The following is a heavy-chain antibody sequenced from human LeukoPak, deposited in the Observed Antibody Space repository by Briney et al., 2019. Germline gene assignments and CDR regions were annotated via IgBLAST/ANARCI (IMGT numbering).Heavy chain of an antibody. V-gene: IGHV3-64*01. CDR2: ISGNGGST. Sequence: GGSLRLXCAASGFTFTNHAMQWVRQAPGKGLEYVSAISGNGGSTYYANSVKGRFTISRDNSKNTVYLQMDSLRAEDMAVYYCARAGVIRYVAWLINYYMDVWGKGTTVTVSS. D-gene: IGHD3-9*01. J-gene: IGHJ6*03. CDR1: GFTFTNHA. CDR3: ARAGVIRYVAWLINYYMDV.